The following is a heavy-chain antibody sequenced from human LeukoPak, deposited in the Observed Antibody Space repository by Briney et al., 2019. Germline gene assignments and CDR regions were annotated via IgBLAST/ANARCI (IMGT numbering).Heavy chain of an antibody. V-gene: IGHV4-30-2*01. CDR1: GGSISSGGYY. CDR3: ANFHDSSGPLDY. Sequence: SETLSLTCTVSGGSISSGGYYWSWIRQPPGKGLEWTGYIYHSGSTYYNPSLKSRVTISMDRSKNQFSLKLSSVTAADTAVYYCANFHDSSGPLDYWGQGTLVTVSS. CDR2: IYHSGST. D-gene: IGHD3-22*01. J-gene: IGHJ4*02.